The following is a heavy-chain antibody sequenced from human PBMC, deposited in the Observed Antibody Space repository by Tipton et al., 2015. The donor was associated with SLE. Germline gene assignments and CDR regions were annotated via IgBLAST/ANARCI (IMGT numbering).Heavy chain of an antibody. D-gene: IGHD2-2*03. CDR1: GYSISSGYY. J-gene: IGHJ4*02. Sequence: TLSLTCAVSGYSISSGYYWGWIRQPPGKGLEWVGFIRSKAYGGTTEYAASVKGRFTISRDDSKSIAYLQMNSLKTEDTAVYYCTSGLGFLWGQGTLVTVSS. CDR2: IRSKAYGGTT. V-gene: IGHV3-49*03. CDR3: TSGLGFL.